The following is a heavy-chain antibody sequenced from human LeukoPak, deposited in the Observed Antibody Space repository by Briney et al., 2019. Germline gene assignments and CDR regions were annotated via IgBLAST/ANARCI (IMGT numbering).Heavy chain of an antibody. D-gene: IGHD1-26*01. J-gene: IGHJ5*02. CDR2: ISAYNGNT. Sequence: ASVKVSCKASGYTFTSYGISWVRQAPGQGLEWMGWISAYNGNTNYAQKLQGRVTMTTDTSTSTAYMELRSLRSDDTAVYYCARDPEGATSGDNWFDPWGQGTLVTVSS. CDR1: GYTFTSYG. V-gene: IGHV1-18*01. CDR3: ARDPEGATSGDNWFDP.